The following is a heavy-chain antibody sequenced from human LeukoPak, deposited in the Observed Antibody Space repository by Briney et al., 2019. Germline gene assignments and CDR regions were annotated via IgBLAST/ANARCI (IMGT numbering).Heavy chain of an antibody. D-gene: IGHD6-19*01. V-gene: IGHV6-1*01. J-gene: IGHJ4*02. Sequence: SQTLSLTCGISGDSVSSNNATWDWIRQSPSRGLEWLGRTYYRSKRYNDYAVSVKSRITINPDTSKNQFSLQLNSVTPEDTAVYYCAREGVAGFLFDYWGPGIMVTVSS. CDR2: TYYRSKRYN. CDR1: GDSVSSNNAT. CDR3: AREGVAGFLFDY.